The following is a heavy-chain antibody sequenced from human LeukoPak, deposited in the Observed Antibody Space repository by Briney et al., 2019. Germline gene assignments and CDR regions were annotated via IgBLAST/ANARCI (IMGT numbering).Heavy chain of an antibody. CDR2: INPNSGGT. J-gene: IGHJ4*02. Sequence: GVSVTVSCKASAYTFSDYYMHWVRQAPGQGLEWIGWINPNSGGTKYAQKFQGRVTMTRDTSISTAYIEVSRLTSDHTAVYYCTREVGSINRYAYGDQGTLVTVSS. V-gene: IGHV1-2*02. CDR1: AYTFSDYY. D-gene: IGHD6-13*01. CDR3: TREVGSINRYAY.